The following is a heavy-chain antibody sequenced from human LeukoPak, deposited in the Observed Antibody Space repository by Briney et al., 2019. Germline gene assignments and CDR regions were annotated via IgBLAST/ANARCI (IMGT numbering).Heavy chain of an antibody. CDR2: IYYSGST. CDR3: ARHGGYCSGGSCYGAFDI. Sequence: SETLSLTCTVSGGSISSGDYYWSWIRQPPGKGLEWIGYIYYSGSTYYNPSLKSRVTISVDTSKNQFSLKLSSVTAADTAVYYCARHGGYCSGGSCYGAFDIWGQGTMVTVSS. J-gene: IGHJ3*02. D-gene: IGHD2-15*01. V-gene: IGHV4-30-4*08. CDR1: GGSISSGDYY.